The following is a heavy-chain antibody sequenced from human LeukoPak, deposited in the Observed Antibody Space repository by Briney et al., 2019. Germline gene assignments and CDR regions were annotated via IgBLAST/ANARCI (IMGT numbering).Heavy chain of an antibody. V-gene: IGHV4-59*01. CDR3: ARQLAVAGSGVSWFDP. J-gene: IGHJ5*02. CDR1: GGSISSYY. CDR2: IYYGGST. Sequence: ETLSLTCTVSGGSISSYYWSWIRQPPGKGLEWIGYIYYGGSTNYNPSLKSRVTISVDTSKNQFSLKLSSVTAADTAVYYCARQLAVAGSGVSWFDPWGQGTLVTVSS. D-gene: IGHD6-19*01.